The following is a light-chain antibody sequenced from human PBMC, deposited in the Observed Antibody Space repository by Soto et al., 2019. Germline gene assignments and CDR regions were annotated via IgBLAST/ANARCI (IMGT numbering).Light chain of an antibody. CDR2: DVN. CDR3: CSYAGSSYV. V-gene: IGLV2-11*01. J-gene: IGLJ1*01. CDR1: SSDVGGYNY. Sequence: QSVLTQPRSVSASPGQSVTISCTGTSSDVGGYNYVSLYQQHPGKAPKLMIYDVNKRPSGVPDRFSGSKSDNTASLTISGLEAEDEADYYCCSYAGSSYVFGAGPKVT.